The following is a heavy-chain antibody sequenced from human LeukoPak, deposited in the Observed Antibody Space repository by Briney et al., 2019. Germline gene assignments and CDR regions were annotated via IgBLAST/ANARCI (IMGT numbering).Heavy chain of an antibody. V-gene: IGHV4-4*07. J-gene: IGHJ4*02. Sequence: PSETLSLTCAVSGGSIRSSFWAWIRQPAGKGLEWIGRIYPSGNTNYNPPLKNRLTMSVDTSKNQFSLKLSSVTAADTAVYYCARLVAAIGSFDNWGQGTLVIVSS. CDR3: ARLVAAIGSFDN. D-gene: IGHD1-26*01. CDR1: GGSIRSSF. CDR2: IYPSGNT.